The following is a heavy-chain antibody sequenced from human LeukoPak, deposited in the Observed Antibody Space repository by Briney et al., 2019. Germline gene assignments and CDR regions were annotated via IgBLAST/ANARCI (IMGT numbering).Heavy chain of an antibody. D-gene: IGHD2-2*01. V-gene: IGHV3-21*01. CDR2: ISSGSSYI. CDR3: ASGGYCSSTSCYEPYYYYGMDV. Sequence: PGGSLRLSCAASGFTFSSYSMNWVRQAPGKGLEWVSSISSGSSYIYYADSVKGRFTISRDKAKNSLYLQMNSLRAEDTAVYYCASGGYCSSTSCYEPYYYYGMDVWGKGTTVTVSS. CDR1: GFTFSSYS. J-gene: IGHJ6*04.